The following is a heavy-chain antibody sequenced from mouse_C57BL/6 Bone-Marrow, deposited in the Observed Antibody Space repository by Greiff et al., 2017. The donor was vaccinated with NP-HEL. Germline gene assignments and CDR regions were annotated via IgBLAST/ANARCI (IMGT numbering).Heavy chain of an antibody. D-gene: IGHD4-1*02. Sequence: EVQLQQSGPELVKPGASVKISCKASGYTFTDYYMNWVKQSHGKSLEWIGDINPNNGGTSYNQKFKGKATLTVDKSSSTAYMELRSLTSEDSAVYYCARISTGTGYWGQGTTLTVSS. CDR2: INPNNGGT. CDR1: GYTFTDYY. CDR3: ARISTGTGY. V-gene: IGHV1-26*01. J-gene: IGHJ2*01.